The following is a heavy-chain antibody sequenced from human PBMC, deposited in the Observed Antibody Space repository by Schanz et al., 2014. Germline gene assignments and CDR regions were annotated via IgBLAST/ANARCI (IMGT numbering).Heavy chain of an antibody. Sequence: EVQVVESGGGLAQPGGSLRLSCTASGFTFSSYAMCWVRQAPGKGLEWVSAISGGGGTTYYTDSVKGRFTISRDNSKSTLYLQMNSLRAEDTAVYYCAKDGPGGSGSYSADGGMDVWGQGTTXTVSS. V-gene: IGHV3-23*04. D-gene: IGHD3-10*01. CDR2: ISGGGGTT. J-gene: IGHJ6*02. CDR3: AKDGPGGSGSYSADGGMDV. CDR1: GFTFSSYA.